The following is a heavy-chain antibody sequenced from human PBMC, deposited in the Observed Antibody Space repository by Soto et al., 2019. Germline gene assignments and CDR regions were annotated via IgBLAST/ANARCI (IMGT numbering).Heavy chain of an antibody. CDR1: GGSISSYY. D-gene: IGHD4-17*01. Sequence: PSETLSLTCTVSGGSISSYYWSWIRQPPGKGLEWIGYIYYSGSTNYNPSLKSRVTISVDTSKNHFSLKLSFVTATDAAVYYCARAYGDYVFDFWGQGTLVTVSS. CDR3: ARAYGDYVFDF. V-gene: IGHV4-59*01. CDR2: IYYSGST. J-gene: IGHJ4*02.